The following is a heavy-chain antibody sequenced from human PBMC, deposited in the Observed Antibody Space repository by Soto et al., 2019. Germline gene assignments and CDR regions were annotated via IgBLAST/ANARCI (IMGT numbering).Heavy chain of an antibody. J-gene: IGHJ6*02. V-gene: IGHV5-51*01. CDR3: ARHGYSSGWYPPGSTDYYYYGMDV. Sequence: RGESLKISCNGSGYSVTSYLIGRVRQMPGKGLEWMRIIYPGDSDTRYSPSFQGQVTISADKSISTAYLQWSSLKASDTAMYYCARHGYSSGWYPPGSTDYYYYGMDVWGQGTTVTVSS. CDR1: GYSVTSYL. D-gene: IGHD6-19*01. CDR2: IYPGDSDT.